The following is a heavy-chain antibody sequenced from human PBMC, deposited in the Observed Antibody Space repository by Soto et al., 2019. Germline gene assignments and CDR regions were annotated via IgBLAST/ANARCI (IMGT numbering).Heavy chain of an antibody. CDR3: AKDKGGIYCSRTSCLYSFAF. J-gene: IGHJ4*02. D-gene: IGHD2-2*01. CDR2: ISDSGST. V-gene: IGHV3-23*01. CDR1: GFTFSTYA. Sequence: GGSLRLSCTASGFTFSTYAMSWVRQAPGKGLEWVSTISDSGSTYYADSVKGRFTISRDNSKNTLYLEMNSLRAEDTAVYYCAKDKGGIYCSRTSCLYSFAFWAQGSLDISSS.